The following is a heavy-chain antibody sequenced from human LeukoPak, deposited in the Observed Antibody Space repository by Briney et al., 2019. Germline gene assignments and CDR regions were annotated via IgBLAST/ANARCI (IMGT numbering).Heavy chain of an antibody. J-gene: IGHJ4*02. Sequence: SETLSLTCTVSGYSISSGYYWGWIRQPPGKGLEWIGSIYHSGSTYYNPSLKSRVTISVDTSKNQFSLKLSSVTAADTAVYYCARHQQQLVSPNFDYWGQGTLVTVSS. CDR3: ARHQQQLVSPNFDY. V-gene: IGHV4-38-2*02. CDR1: GYSISSGYY. D-gene: IGHD6-13*01. CDR2: IYHSGST.